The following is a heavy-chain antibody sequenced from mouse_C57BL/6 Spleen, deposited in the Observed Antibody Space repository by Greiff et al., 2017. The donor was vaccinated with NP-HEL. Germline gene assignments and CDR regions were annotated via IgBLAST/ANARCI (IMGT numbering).Heavy chain of an antibody. Sequence: LQESGPELVKPGASVKISCKASGYAFSSSWMNWVKQRPGKGLEWIGRIYPGDGDTNYNGKFKGKATLTADKSSSTAYMQLSSLTSEGSAVYFCARAMYYYGSSYYYFDYWGQGTTLTVSS. J-gene: IGHJ2*01. D-gene: IGHD1-1*01. CDR2: IYPGDGDT. V-gene: IGHV1-82*01. CDR1: GYAFSSSW. CDR3: ARAMYYYGSSYYYFDY.